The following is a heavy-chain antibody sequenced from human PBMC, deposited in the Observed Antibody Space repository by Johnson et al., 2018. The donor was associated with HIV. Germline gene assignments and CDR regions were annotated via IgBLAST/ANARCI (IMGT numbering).Heavy chain of an antibody. J-gene: IGHJ3*02. V-gene: IGHV3-53*01. CDR2: IYSGGST. CDR1: GFTVSSNY. D-gene: IGHD1-26*01. Sequence: VQLVESGGGVVQPGRSLRLSCAASGFTVSSNYMSWVRQAPGKGLEWVSLIYSGGSTYYADSVKGRFTISRDNSKNTLYLQINSLRAEDTAVYDCAREMGREDDAFDIWGQGTMVTVSS. CDR3: AREMGREDDAFDI.